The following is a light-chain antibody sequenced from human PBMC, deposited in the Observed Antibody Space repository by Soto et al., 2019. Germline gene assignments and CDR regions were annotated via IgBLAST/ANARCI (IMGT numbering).Light chain of an antibody. CDR2: DVS. Sequence: QSALTQPRSVSGSPGQSVTISCTGTSTDVGGYSYVSWYQHHPGKAPKLMIYDVSKRPSGVPDRFSGSKSDNTASLTISGLQAEDEADYYCCSYAGSYTYVFGTGTKVTVL. CDR3: CSYAGSYTYV. J-gene: IGLJ1*01. CDR1: STDVGGYSY. V-gene: IGLV2-11*01.